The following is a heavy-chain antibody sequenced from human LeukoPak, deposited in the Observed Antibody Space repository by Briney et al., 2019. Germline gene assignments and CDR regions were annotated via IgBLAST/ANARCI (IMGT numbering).Heavy chain of an antibody. CDR2: IYHSGST. V-gene: IGHV4-30-2*01. CDR1: GGSISSGGYS. Sequence: SETLSLTCAVSGGSISSGGYSWSWIRQPPGKGLEWIGYIYHSGSTYYNPSLKSRVTISVDRSKNQFSLKLSSVTAADTAVYYCARASITIFGETYYFDYWGQGTLVTVSS. CDR3: ARASITIFGETYYFDY. D-gene: IGHD3-3*01. J-gene: IGHJ4*02.